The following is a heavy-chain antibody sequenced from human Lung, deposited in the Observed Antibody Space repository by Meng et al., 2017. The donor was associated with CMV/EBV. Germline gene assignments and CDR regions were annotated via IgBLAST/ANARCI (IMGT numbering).Heavy chain of an antibody. CDR3: ARDLKGTIVRTSGLYVMDV. CDR1: GYTFTDYY. J-gene: IGHJ6*02. Sequence: ASVXVSXKASGYTFTDYYILWVRQAPGQRLEWLGWFNPNSGGSNYAQKFQGRVTMTRDTSISTAYMEVSRLTSDDTAVYYCARDLKGTIVRTSGLYVMDVXGQGXTVTVSS. CDR2: FNPNSGGS. D-gene: IGHD4-11*01. V-gene: IGHV1-2*02.